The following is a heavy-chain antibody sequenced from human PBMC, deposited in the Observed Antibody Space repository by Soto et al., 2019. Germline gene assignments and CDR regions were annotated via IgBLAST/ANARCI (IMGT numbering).Heavy chain of an antibody. V-gene: IGHV4-31*03. CDR3: ARDSPKQHTNCGGGSCYPVPGMDF. CDR1: GGSISSGGYY. CDR2: IYYSGST. Sequence: QVQLQESGPGLVKPSQTLSLTCTVSGGSISSGGYYWSWIRQHPGKGLEWIGYIYYSGSTYYNPSLTSGGTISVDSSKNQFSLELSPVTASGTGVYYCARDSPKQHTNCGGGSCYPVPGMDFWGQGTTVTVSS. J-gene: IGHJ6*02. D-gene: IGHD2-15*01.